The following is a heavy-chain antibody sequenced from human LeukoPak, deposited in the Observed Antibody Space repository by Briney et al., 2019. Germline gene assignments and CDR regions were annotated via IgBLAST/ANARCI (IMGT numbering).Heavy chain of an antibody. Sequence: GGSLRLSCAASGFTFSSYAMSWVRQAPGKGLEWVSAISGSGGSTYYADSVKGRFTISRDNSKNTLYLQMNSLRAEDTAVYYCAKEMAEGGSGSYHNPGGNFDYWGQGTLVTVSS. J-gene: IGHJ4*02. V-gene: IGHV3-23*01. CDR1: GFTFSSYA. CDR2: ISGSGGST. CDR3: AKEMAEGGSGSYHNPGGNFDY. D-gene: IGHD3-10*01.